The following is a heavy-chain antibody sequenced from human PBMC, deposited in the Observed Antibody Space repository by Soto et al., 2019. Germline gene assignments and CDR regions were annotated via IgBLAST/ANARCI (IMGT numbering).Heavy chain of an antibody. CDR2: VNPSGDTT. D-gene: IGHD5-12*01. Sequence: ASVKVACKASGTIFTRYYIHWVRQAPGQGLEWMGIVNPSGDTTTYAQRFQGRVTMTRDTSTSTVYMELSSLGSEDTAVYYCARATAGNSGYDSGPVVGKFYYAMDVWGQGTTVTVSS. CDR1: GTIFTRYY. V-gene: IGHV1-46*01. J-gene: IGHJ6*02. CDR3: ARATAGNSGYDSGPVVGKFYYAMDV.